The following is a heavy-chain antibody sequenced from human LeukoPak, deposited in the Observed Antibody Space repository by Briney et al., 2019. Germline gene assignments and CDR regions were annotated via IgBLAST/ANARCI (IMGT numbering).Heavy chain of an antibody. Sequence: GGSLSLFCAASGFTFSSYAMHWARQAPGKGLEWVAVISYDGSNKYYADSVKGRFTISRDNSKNTLYLQMNSLRAEDTAVYYCARDLKAYIVVVVAATPGYWGQGTLVTVSS. V-gene: IGHV3-30-3*01. CDR1: GFTFSSYA. D-gene: IGHD2-15*01. CDR3: ARDLKAYIVVVVAATPGY. CDR2: ISYDGSNK. J-gene: IGHJ4*02.